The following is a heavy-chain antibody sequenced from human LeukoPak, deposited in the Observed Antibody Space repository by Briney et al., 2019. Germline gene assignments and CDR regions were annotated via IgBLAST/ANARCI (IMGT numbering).Heavy chain of an antibody. CDR3: ARGARYYDFWSGYQHGDY. Sequence: GGSLRLSCAASGFTVSSNYMSWVRQAPGKGLEWVSVIYSGGSTYYADSVKGRFTISRDNSKNTLYPQMNSLRAEDTAVYYCARGARYYDFWSGYQHGDYWGQGTLVTVSS. CDR1: GFTVSSNY. CDR2: IYSGGST. D-gene: IGHD3-3*01. J-gene: IGHJ4*02. V-gene: IGHV3-66*01.